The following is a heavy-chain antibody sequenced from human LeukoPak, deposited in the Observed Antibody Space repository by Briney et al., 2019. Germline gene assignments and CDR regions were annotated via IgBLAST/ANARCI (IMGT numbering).Heavy chain of an antibody. V-gene: IGHV4-34*01. Sequence: PSETLSLTCAVYGGSFSGYYWSWIRQPPGKGLEWIGEINHSGSTNYNPSLKSRVTISVDTSKNQFSLKLSSVTAADTAVYYCARREGTAYYYDSSGYYVYWGQGTLVTVSS. CDR3: ARREGTAYYYDSSGYYVY. CDR2: INHSGST. J-gene: IGHJ4*02. CDR1: GGSFSGYY. D-gene: IGHD3-22*01.